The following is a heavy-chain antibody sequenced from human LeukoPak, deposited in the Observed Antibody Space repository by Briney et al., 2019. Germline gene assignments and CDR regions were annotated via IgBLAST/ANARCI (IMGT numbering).Heavy chain of an antibody. V-gene: IGHV4-34*01. CDR3: ARGRHVGGEGLGGELAELAVAGGAYYFDY. CDR2: INHSGST. J-gene: IGHJ4*02. D-gene: IGHD6-19*01. CDR1: GGSFSGYY. Sequence: SETLSLTCAVYGGSFSGYYWSWIRQPPGKGLEWIGEINHSGSTNYNPSLKSRVTISVDTSKNQFSLKLSSVTAADTAVCYCARGRHVGGEGLGGELAELAVAGGAYYFDYWGQGTLVTVSS.